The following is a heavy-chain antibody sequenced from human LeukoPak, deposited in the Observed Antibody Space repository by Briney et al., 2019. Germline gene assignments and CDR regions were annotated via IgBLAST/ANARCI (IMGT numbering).Heavy chain of an antibody. J-gene: IGHJ4*02. CDR1: GFTFSSFA. CDR2: ISGGGDNT. V-gene: IGHV3-23*01. CDR3: AKDLLINYYDSSGYYAH. Sequence: GGSLRLSCAASGFTFSSFAMNWVRQAPGKGLEWVSIISGGGDNTYYTDSVKGRFTISRDNSKNTLFLQMNSLRAEDTAVYYCAKDLLINYYDSSGYYAHWGQGTLVTVSS. D-gene: IGHD3-22*01.